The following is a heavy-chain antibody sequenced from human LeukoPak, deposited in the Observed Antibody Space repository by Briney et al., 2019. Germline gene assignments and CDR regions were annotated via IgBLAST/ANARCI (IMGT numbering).Heavy chain of an antibody. CDR1: GDSVSNRIAT. CDR3: ARRGDGNYYYDY. D-gene: IGHD3-16*01. CDR2: TYFMSRWIH. Sequence: SQTLSLTCAISGDSVSNRIATWDWIRQSPSGGLEWLGRTYFMSRWIHDYADSVKSRVVIDADTSKNQLSLLLKSVRPDDTAVYYCARRGDGNYYYDYWGQGTLVTVSS. J-gene: IGHJ4*02. V-gene: IGHV6-1*01.